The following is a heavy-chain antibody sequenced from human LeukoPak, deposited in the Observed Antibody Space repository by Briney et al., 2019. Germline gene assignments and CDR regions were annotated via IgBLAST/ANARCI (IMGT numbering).Heavy chain of an antibody. D-gene: IGHD3-16*01. V-gene: IGHV3-30*18. J-gene: IGHJ4*02. CDR2: ISYDGSNK. CDR3: AKDRSREHYVTRCYFDY. CDR1: GFTFSSYG. Sequence: PGRSLRLSCAASGFTFSSYGMHWVRQAPGKGLEWVAVISYDGSNKYYADSVKGRFTISRDNSKNTLYLQMNSLRAEDTAVYYCAKDRSREHYVTRCYFDYWGQGTLVTVSS.